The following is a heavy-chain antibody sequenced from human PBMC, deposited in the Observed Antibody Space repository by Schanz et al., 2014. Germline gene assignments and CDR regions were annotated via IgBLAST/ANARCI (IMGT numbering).Heavy chain of an antibody. Sequence: EVQLLESGGGLVQPGGSLRLSCAASGFTFSSYSMNWVRQAPGKGLEWVSYVSRSTPDIYYADSVKGRFTMSRDNAKNSVFLQMNSLRAEDTAVYYCARKMKLGVYGGKGHDSLDIWGQGTMVTVSS. J-gene: IGHJ3*02. V-gene: IGHV3-48*01. CDR1: GFTFSSYS. D-gene: IGHD4-17*01. CDR3: ARKMKLGVYGGKGHDSLDI. CDR2: VSRSTPDI.